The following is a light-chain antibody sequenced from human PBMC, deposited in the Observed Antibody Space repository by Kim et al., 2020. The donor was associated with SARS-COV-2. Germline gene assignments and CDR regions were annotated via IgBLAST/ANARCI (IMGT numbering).Light chain of an antibody. V-gene: IGLV2-14*03. CDR3: SSFTSSSNSVV. Sequence: QSALTQPASVSGSPGQSITISCTGTSSDVGGHNYVSWYQQNSGKAPRLMIYDVRRRPLGISSRFSGSKSNNTASLTISGLQADDEADYYCSSFTSSSNSVVFGGGTQLTVL. CDR1: SSDVGGHNY. J-gene: IGLJ2*01. CDR2: DVR.